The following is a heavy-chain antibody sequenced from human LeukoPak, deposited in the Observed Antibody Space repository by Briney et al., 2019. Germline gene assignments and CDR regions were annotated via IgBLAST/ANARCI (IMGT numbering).Heavy chain of an antibody. CDR2: IYSGGST. J-gene: IGHJ4*02. Sequence: GGSLRFSCAASGFTVSSNYMSWVRQAPGKGLEWVSVIYSGGSTYYADSVKGRFTISRDNSKNTLYLQMNSLRAEDTAVYYCARDPIDLHGNYWGQGTLVTVSS. V-gene: IGHV3-53*01. D-gene: IGHD1-1*01. CDR3: ARDPIDLHGNY. CDR1: GFTVSSNY.